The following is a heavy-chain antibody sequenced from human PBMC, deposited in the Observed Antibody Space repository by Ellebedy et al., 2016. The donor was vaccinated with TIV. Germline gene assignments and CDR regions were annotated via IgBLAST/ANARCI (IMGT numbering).Heavy chain of an antibody. J-gene: IGHJ6*02. D-gene: IGHD2-2*01. CDR3: ARDPQRYCSSTSCHSLNYYYYGMDV. Sequence: ASVKVSXXASGGTFNNYAISWVRQAPGQGLERMGGIIPIYGTTDYAQKFRGRVTITADESTSTAYMEVSSLRSEDTAVYYCARDPQRYCSSTSCHSLNYYYYGMDVWGQGTTVTVSS. CDR1: GGTFNNYA. V-gene: IGHV1-69*13. CDR2: IIPIYGTT.